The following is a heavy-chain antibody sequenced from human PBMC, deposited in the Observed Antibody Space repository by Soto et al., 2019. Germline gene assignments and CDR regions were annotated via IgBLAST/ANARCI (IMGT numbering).Heavy chain of an antibody. CDR2: LYYSGST. D-gene: IGHD3-10*01. CDR1: GGSISSGGYY. CDR3: ARGVNH. J-gene: IGHJ5*02. Sequence: QVQLQESGPGLVKPSQTLSLTCTVSGGSISSGGYYWSWIRQHPGKGLEWIGYLYYSGSTSYNPAPKRRLTIYVDTSKNQFSLKLSSVTAADTAGYYCARGVNHWGQGTLVTVSS. V-gene: IGHV4-31*03.